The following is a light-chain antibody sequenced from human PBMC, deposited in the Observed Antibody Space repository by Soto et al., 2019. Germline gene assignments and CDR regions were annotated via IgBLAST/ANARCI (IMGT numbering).Light chain of an antibody. CDR3: QQRNIWPPVT. J-gene: IGKJ5*01. V-gene: IGKV3-11*01. Sequence: IVMTHSPATLAVSPGERATLSSSASQSVSSNLAWYQQKPGQAPRLLIYGASNRATGIPARFSGSGSGTDFTLTISSLEPEDSAIYYCQQRNIWPPVTFGQGTRLEIK. CDR1: QSVSSN. CDR2: GAS.